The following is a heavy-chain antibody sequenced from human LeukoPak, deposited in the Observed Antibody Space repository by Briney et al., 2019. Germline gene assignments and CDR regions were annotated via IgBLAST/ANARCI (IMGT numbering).Heavy chain of an antibody. D-gene: IGHD3-10*01. V-gene: IGHV3-9*01. CDR1: GFTFDDYA. J-gene: IGHJ5*02. Sequence: GGSLRLSCAASGFTFDDYAMHWVRQAPGKGLEWVSGISWNSGSIAFADSVKGRFTISRDNAKNSLYLQMNSLRAEDTALYYCAKEAEYGSGSYHYNWFDPWGQGTLVTVSS. CDR3: AKEAEYGSGSYHYNWFDP. CDR2: ISWNSGSI.